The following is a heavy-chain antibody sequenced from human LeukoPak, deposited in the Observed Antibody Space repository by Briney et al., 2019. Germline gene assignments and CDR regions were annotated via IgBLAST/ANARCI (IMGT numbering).Heavy chain of an antibody. CDR2: INSAGSTT. CDR1: GFTFSSYA. J-gene: IGHJ4*02. D-gene: IGHD3-16*01. Sequence: GRSLRLSCAASGFTFSSYAMHWVRQASGKGLEWVASINSAGSTTHYADSVKGRLTISRDNARNSLYLQLNSLRGEDTAVYYCVRGDTRDYWSQGTLITVSS. V-gene: IGHV3-21*01. CDR3: VRGDTRDY.